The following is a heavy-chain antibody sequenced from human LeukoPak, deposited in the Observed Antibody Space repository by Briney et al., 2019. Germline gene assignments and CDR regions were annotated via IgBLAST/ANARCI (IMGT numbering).Heavy chain of an antibody. CDR2: ITGSGGST. V-gene: IGHV3-23*01. D-gene: IGHD1-26*01. CDR1: GFTFSNYA. Sequence: GGSLRLSCAASGFTFSNYAMSWVRQAPGKGLEWVSVITGSGGSTYYADSVKGRFTISRNNSKHTLYMQMNSLRAEDTAVYYCAKRSGNCCYFDSWGQGTLVTVSS. CDR3: AKRSGNCCYFDS. J-gene: IGHJ4*02.